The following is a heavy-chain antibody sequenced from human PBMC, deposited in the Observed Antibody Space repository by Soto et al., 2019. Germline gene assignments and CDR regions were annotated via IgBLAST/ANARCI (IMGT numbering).Heavy chain of an antibody. Sequence: GGSLRLSCAASGFTFSDYYMSWIRQAPGKGLEWVSYISSSGSTIYYADSVKGRFTISRDNAKNSLYLQMNSLRAEDTAVYYCARRIISSPYSSCCMDVWGPGTTVTVSS. D-gene: IGHD6-6*01. CDR2: ISSSGSTI. CDR3: ARRIISSPYSSCCMDV. CDR1: GFTFSDYY. J-gene: IGHJ6*02. V-gene: IGHV3-11*01.